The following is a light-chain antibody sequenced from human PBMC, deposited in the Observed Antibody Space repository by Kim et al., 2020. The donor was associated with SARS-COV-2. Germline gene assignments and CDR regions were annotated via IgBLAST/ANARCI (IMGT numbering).Light chain of an antibody. Sequence: QSVLTQPPSAWGTPGQRVTISCSGSRPNVGSHIVNWFQQLPGTAPKLLLYNDNRRPSGVPDRFSGSRSCTSASLAISGLQSEDEADYYCATWDYSLNGWVFGGGTQLTVL. J-gene: IGLJ3*02. CDR2: NDN. CDR3: ATWDYSLNGWV. CDR1: RPNVGSHI. V-gene: IGLV1-44*01.